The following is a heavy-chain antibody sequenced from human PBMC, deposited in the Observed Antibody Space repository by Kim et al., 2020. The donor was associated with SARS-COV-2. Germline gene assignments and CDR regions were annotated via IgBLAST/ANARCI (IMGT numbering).Heavy chain of an antibody. V-gene: IGHV3-53*01. Sequence: GGSLRLSCAASGFTVSSIYMNWLRQAPGKGLQWVSVIYADGTTYYTDSVKGRFTISRDNSKNTLFLQMNSLRAEDTAVYYCARDWSFDSWGQGTLVTVSS. D-gene: IGHD3-3*01. CDR3: ARDWSFDS. CDR1: GFTVSSIY. CDR2: IYADGTT. J-gene: IGHJ4*02.